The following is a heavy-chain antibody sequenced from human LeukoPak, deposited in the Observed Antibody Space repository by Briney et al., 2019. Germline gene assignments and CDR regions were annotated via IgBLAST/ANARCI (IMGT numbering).Heavy chain of an antibody. CDR1: GFTFSSYA. J-gene: IGHJ4*02. Sequence: GGSLRLSCAASGFTFSSYAIHWVRQAPGKGLEWVAVISYDGSNKYYADSVKGRFTISRDNSKNTLYLQMNSLRAEDTAVYYCVMRERFVSSGWYDLDYWGQGTLVTVSS. D-gene: IGHD6-19*01. CDR2: ISYDGSNK. V-gene: IGHV3-30-3*01. CDR3: VMRERFVSSGWYDLDY.